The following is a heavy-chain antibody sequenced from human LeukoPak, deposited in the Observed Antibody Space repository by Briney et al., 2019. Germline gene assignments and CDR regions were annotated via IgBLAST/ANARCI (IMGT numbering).Heavy chain of an antibody. CDR3: VRGRRSPFYYYYYYGMDV. CDR2: INHSGST. Sequence: SETLSLTCAVYGGSFSGYYWSWIRQPPGKGLEWIGEINHSGSTNYNPSLKSRVTISVDTSKNQFSLKLSSVTAADTAVYYCVRGRRSPFYYYYYYGMDVWGQGTTVTVSS. CDR1: GGSFSGYY. V-gene: IGHV4-34*01. J-gene: IGHJ6*02.